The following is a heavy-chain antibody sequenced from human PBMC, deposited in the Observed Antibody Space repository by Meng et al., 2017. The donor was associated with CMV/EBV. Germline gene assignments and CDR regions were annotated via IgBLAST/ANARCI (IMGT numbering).Heavy chain of an antibody. CDR1: GGSISSGDYY. V-gene: IGHV4-30-4*08. J-gene: IGHJ4*02. CDR3: ARDNRRGGVDY. Sequence: QVYLQEARPGLVNPSQTLSLTCTVAGGSISSGDYYWSWTRQPPGKGLEWIGYIYYSGSTYYNPSLKSRVTISVDTSKNQFSLKLSSVTAADTAVYYCARDNRRGGVDYWGQGTLVTVSS. CDR2: IYYSGST. D-gene: IGHD3-3*01.